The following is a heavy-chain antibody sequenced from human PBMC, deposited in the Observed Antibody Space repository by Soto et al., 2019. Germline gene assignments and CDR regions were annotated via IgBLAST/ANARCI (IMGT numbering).Heavy chain of an antibody. CDR3: AREDCSGGSCYVLWDAFDI. V-gene: IGHV3-33*01. D-gene: IGHD2-15*01. CDR1: GFTLSSYG. Sequence: SGXSLRLSCAASGFTLSSYGMHWVRQAPVKGLEWVAVIWYDGSNKYYADSVKGRFTISRDNSKNTLYLQMNSLRAEDTAVYYCAREDCSGGSCYVLWDAFDIWGQGTMVT. J-gene: IGHJ3*02. CDR2: IWYDGSNK.